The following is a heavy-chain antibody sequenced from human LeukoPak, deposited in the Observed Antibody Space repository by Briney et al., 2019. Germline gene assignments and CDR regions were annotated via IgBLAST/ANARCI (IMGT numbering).Heavy chain of an antibody. CDR3: ARAPSAQWYFQH. CDR1: GFSVSSNY. J-gene: IGHJ1*01. V-gene: IGHV3-53*01. CDR2: IYSGGSS. Sequence: PGGSLRLSCAASGFSVSSNYMSWVRQAPGKGLEWVSYIYSGGSSYYGDSVKGRFTISRDNSKNTLYLQMNSLRAEDTAVYYGARAPSAQWYFQHWGQGTLVIVSS. D-gene: IGHD6-19*01.